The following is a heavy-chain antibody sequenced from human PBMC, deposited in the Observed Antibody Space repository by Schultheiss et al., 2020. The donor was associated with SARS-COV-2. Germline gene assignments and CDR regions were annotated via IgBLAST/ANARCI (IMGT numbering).Heavy chain of an antibody. V-gene: IGHV4-39*01. CDR3: ATLPLVGTSAYYFDF. Sequence: SETLSLTCTVSGGSISSSSSYWVWIRQPPGKGLEWIANIYYSGSTYYNPSLKSRVTISADTSKNQFSLKLSSVTAADTAVYYCATLPLVGTSAYYFDFWGQGTLVIVSS. CDR1: GGSISSSSSY. D-gene: IGHD1-26*01. J-gene: IGHJ4*02. CDR2: IYYSGST.